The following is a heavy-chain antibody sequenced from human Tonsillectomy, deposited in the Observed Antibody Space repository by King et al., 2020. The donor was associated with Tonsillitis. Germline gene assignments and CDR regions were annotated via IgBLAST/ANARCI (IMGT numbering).Heavy chain of an antibody. Sequence: VQLVESGGGLVKPGVSLRLSCAASGFTFCDYYMTWVRQAPGKGLEWVSSISSGSSYIYYADSVTGRFTISRDNAKNSLYLQMNSLRAEDSAVYYCARGGNYYGSGSYYNTPFDYWGQGNLVTVSS. V-gene: IGHV3-21*01. J-gene: IGHJ4*02. CDR3: ARGGNYYGSGSYYNTPFDY. D-gene: IGHD3-10*01. CDR1: GFTFCDYY. CDR2: ISSGSSYI.